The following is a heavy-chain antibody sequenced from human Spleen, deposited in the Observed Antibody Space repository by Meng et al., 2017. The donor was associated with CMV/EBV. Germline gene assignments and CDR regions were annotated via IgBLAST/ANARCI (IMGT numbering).Heavy chain of an antibody. D-gene: IGHD3-3*01. CDR1: GFTFNSYG. CDR3: AKDRMESPFLKKFGP. J-gene: IGHJ5*02. Sequence: GESLKISCAASGFTFNSYGMYWVRQAPGKGLEWVAFIRYDGVSKDSADSVKGRFTISRDNSKNTLYLQMNRLRVEDTAVYYCAKDRMESPFLKKFGPWGQGTLVTVSS. CDR2: IRYDGVSK. V-gene: IGHV3-30*02.